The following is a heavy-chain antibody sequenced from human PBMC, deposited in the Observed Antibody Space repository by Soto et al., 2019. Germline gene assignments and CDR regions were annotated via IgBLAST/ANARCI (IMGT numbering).Heavy chain of an antibody. CDR1: GFTFSNYA. D-gene: IGHD4-17*01. CDR2: ITGSGAGT. Sequence: GGSLRLSCAASGFTFSNYAVTWVRQAPGKGLEYVSSITGSGAGTFYADSVNGRFTVSRDNSKNMLYLQLNSLRGEDTAKYFCAKDPNGDYVGAFDSWGQGSLVTVSS. J-gene: IGHJ4*02. V-gene: IGHV3-23*01. CDR3: AKDPNGDYVGAFDS.